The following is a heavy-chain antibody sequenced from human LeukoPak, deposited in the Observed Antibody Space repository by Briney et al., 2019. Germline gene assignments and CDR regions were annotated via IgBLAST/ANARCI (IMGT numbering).Heavy chain of an antibody. CDR1: GYTFTDSY. D-gene: IGHD5-12*01. CDR3: ARAGGYSDYDTCDY. CDR2: INPNSGGT. Sequence: ASVKVSCKTSGYTFTDSYVHWVRQAPGQGPEWMGWINPNSGGTNYAQKFQGRVTMTRDTSISTAYMDLTKLRSDDTAVYYCARAGGYSDYDTCDYWGQGTLVTVSS. V-gene: IGHV1-2*02. J-gene: IGHJ4*02.